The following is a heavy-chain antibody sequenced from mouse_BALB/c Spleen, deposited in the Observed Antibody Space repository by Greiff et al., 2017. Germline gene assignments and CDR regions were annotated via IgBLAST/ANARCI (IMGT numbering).Heavy chain of an antibody. J-gene: IGHJ4*01. CDR1: GYSITSDYA. V-gene: IGHV3-2*02. CDR2: ISYSGST. D-gene: IGHD2-4*01. CDR3: ARKRLRREDAMDY. Sequence: EVKLQESGPGLVKPSQSLSLTCTVTGYSITSDYAWNWIRQFPGNKLEWMGYISYSGSTSYNPSLKSRISITRDTSKNQFFLQLNSVTTEDTATYYCARKRLRREDAMDYWGQGTSVTVAS.